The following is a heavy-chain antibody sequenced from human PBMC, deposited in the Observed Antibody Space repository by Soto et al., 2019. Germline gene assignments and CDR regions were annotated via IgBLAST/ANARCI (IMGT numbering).Heavy chain of an antibody. D-gene: IGHD6-19*01. CDR1: GFTFSSYG. CDR2: ISYDGSNK. CDR3: AKIGLDGENDY. V-gene: IGHV3-30*18. Sequence: QVQLVESGGGVVQPGRSLRLSCAASGFTFSSYGMHWVRQAPGKGLEWVAVISYDGSNKYYADSVKGRFTISRDNSKNTLYLQMNSLRAEDTAVYYCAKIGLDGENDYRGQGTLVTVSS. J-gene: IGHJ4*02.